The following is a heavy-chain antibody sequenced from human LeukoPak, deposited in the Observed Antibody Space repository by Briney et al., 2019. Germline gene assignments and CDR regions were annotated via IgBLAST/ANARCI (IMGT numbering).Heavy chain of an antibody. D-gene: IGHD5-12*01. CDR3: AKDREGYSGYGGYYFDY. CDR1: GFTFSSYA. V-gene: IGHV3-23*01. J-gene: IGHJ4*02. Sequence: GGSLRLSCAASGFTFSSYAMTWVRQAPGKGLEWVSAISGSGGSTYYADSVKGRFTISRDNSKNTLYLQMNSLRAEDTAVYYCAKDREGYSGYGGYYFDYWGQGTLVTVSS. CDR2: ISGSGGST.